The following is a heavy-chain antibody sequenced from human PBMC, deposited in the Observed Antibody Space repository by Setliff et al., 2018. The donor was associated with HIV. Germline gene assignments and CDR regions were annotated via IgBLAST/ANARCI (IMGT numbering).Heavy chain of an antibody. CDR1: GYALTTYD. CDR3: ARKVGMTTYYYSSGSIKGALDV. J-gene: IGHJ6*02. CDR2: MNPKTGNT. D-gene: IGHD3-10*01. Sequence: ASVKVSCKASGYALTTYDINWVRQATGQGLEWMGWMNPKTGNTVYEQKFQGRVTMSRDTSIDTAYMELSSLRSEDTAVYYCARKVGMTTYYYSSGSIKGALDVWGQGTKVTSP. V-gene: IGHV1-8*01.